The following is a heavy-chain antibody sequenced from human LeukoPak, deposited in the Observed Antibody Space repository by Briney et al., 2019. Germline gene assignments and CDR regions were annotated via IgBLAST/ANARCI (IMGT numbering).Heavy chain of an antibody. CDR1: GGSISPYF. J-gene: IGHJ6*02. V-gene: IGHV4-59*01. CDR3: ARVAYYDYVWGREYGMDV. Sequence: SETLSLTCTVSGGSISPYFWSWIRQPPGKGLEWIGYISYSGSTNYNPSLKSRVTISVDTSKNQFSLQLSSVTAADTAVYYCARVAYYDYVWGREYGMDVWGQGTTVTVSS. CDR2: ISYSGST. D-gene: IGHD3-16*01.